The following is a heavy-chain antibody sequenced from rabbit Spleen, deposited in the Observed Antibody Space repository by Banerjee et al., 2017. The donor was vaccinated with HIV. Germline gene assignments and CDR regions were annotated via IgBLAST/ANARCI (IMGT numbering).Heavy chain of an antibody. J-gene: IGHJ4*01. Sequence: QQQLEESGGGLVKPGASLTLTCTASGFSFSDSYWICWVRQAPGKGLEWIACIYTGSSGSTYYASWAKGRFTISKASSTTVTLQMPSLTAADTATYFCARDVFGSLWGPGTLVTVS. V-gene: IGHV1S45*01. D-gene: IGHD3-1*01. CDR3: ARDVFGSL. CDR2: IYTGSSGST. CDR1: GFSFSDSYW.